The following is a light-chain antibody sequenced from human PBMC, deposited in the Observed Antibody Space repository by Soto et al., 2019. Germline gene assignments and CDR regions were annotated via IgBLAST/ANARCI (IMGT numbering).Light chain of an antibody. CDR1: QSVSNNY. J-gene: IGKJ2*01. CDR2: GSS. V-gene: IGKV3-20*01. Sequence: EVVLTQSPGTLSLSPGERATLSCRASQSVSNNYFAWYQQKPGQAPRLLIFGSSDRATGIPDRFSGSGSGTDFTLNLSRLEPEDFAVYYCQQYGSSPPYTFGPGTKLEIK. CDR3: QQYGSSPPYT.